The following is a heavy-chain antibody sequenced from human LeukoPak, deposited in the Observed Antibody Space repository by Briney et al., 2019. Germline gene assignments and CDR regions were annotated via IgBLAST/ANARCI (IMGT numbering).Heavy chain of an antibody. D-gene: IGHD5-18*01. CDR2: INPSGGST. CDR1: GYTFTSYY. V-gene: IGHV1-46*01. Sequence: GASVKVSCKASGYTFTSYYMHWVRQAPGQGLEWMGIINPSGGSTSYAQKFQGRVTMTRDMSTSTVYMELSSLRSDDTAVYYCARDNTAMGIDYWGQGTLVTVSS. J-gene: IGHJ4*02. CDR3: ARDNTAMGIDY.